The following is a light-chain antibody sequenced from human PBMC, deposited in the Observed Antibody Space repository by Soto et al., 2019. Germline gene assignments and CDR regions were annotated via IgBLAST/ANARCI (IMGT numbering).Light chain of an antibody. Sequence: DVQMTQSPSSLSASVGDSLTLTCRASQTVTSYLNWYQQKPGKAPKLLIYAASTLQSGVPSRFSGRGSGTEFTLTIISLKTEDFAAYYCQQSYRFPKTFGRGTKV. CDR2: AAS. V-gene: IGKV1-39*01. CDR3: QQSYRFPKT. CDR1: QTVTSY. J-gene: IGKJ1*01.